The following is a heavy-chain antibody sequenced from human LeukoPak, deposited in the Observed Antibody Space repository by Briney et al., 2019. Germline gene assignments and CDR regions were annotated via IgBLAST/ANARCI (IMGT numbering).Heavy chain of an antibody. CDR1: GFTVSSNY. J-gene: IGHJ4*02. V-gene: IGHV3-53*01. Sequence: GGSLRLSCAASGFTVSSNYMSWVRQAPGKGLEWVSVIYSGGSTYYADSVKGRFTISRDNSKNTLYLQMNSLRAEDTAVYYCAKGWIQLWAPDVFDYWGQGTLVTVSS. CDR2: IYSGGST. CDR3: AKGWIQLWAPDVFDY. D-gene: IGHD5-18*01.